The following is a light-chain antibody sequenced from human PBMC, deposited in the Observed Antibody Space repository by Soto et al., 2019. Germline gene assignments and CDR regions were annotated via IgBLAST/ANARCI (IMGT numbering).Light chain of an antibody. J-gene: IGLJ3*02. CDR3: SSYTTTTTPV. CDR2: EVN. CDR1: SSDIGGYNY. V-gene: IGLV2-14*01. Sequence: QSVLTQPASVSGSPGQSITISCTGTSSDIGGYNYVSWYQQHPGKAPKLIIFEVNSRPSGVSNRFSASKSGSTASLIISGLQGEDEADYYCSSYTTTTTPVFGGGTKLTVL.